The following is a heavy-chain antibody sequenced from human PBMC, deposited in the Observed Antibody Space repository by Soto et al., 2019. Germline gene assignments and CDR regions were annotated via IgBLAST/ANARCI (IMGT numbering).Heavy chain of an antibody. V-gene: IGHV1-69*08. CDR1: GGTFSSYT. CDR2: IIPILGIA. D-gene: IGHD4-17*01. CDR3: ARDYGGNTYWYFDL. J-gene: IGHJ2*01. Sequence: QVQLVQSGAEVKKPGSSVKVSCKASGGTFSSYTISWVRQAPGQGLEWMGRIIPILGIANYAQKFQGRVTIPADKSTSTAYMELSSLRSEDTAVYDCARDYGGNTYWYFDLWGRGTLVTVSS.